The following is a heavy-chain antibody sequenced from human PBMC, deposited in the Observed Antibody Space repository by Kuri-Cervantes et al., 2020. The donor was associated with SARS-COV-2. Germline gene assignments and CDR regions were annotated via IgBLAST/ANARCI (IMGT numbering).Heavy chain of an antibody. Sequence: SETLSLTCTVSGGSISSGDYYWSWIRQPPGKGLEWIGYIYYSGSTYYNPSLKSRVTISVDTSKNQFSLKLSSVTAADTAVYYCARRIDYSNCFDYWGQGTLVTVSS. J-gene: IGHJ4*02. CDR1: GGSISSGDYY. CDR2: IYYSGST. D-gene: IGHD4-11*01. V-gene: IGHV4-30-4*08. CDR3: ARRIDYSNCFDY.